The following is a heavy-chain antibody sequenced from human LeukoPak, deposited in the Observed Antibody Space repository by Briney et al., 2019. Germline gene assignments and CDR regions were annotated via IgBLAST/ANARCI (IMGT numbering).Heavy chain of an antibody. Sequence: GGSLRLSCAASGFTFSSYGMHWVRQAPGKGLEGVAVISYDGSNKYYADSVKGRFTISRDNSKNTLYLQMNSLRAEDTAVYYCMSGFSYGMDVWGKGTTVTVSS. CDR3: MSGFSYGMDV. D-gene: IGHD3-10*01. CDR2: ISYDGSNK. CDR1: GFTFSSYG. J-gene: IGHJ6*04. V-gene: IGHV3-30*03.